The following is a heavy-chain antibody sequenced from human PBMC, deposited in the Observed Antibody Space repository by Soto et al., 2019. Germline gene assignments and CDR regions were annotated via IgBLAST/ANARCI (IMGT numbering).Heavy chain of an antibody. D-gene: IGHD3-22*01. CDR1: GFTFTSSA. CDR3: AASLLTDSSGYWPY. V-gene: IGHV1-58*01. CDR2: IVVGSGNT. Sequence: VKVSCKASGFTFTSSAVQWVRQARGQRLEWIGWIVVGSGNTNYAQKFQERVTITRDMSTSTAYMELSSLRSEDTAVYYCAASLLTDSSGYWPYWGQGTRVTVSS. J-gene: IGHJ4*02.